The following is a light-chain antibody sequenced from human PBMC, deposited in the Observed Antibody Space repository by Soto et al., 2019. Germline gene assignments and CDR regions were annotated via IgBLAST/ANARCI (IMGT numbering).Light chain of an antibody. CDR1: QSVSSSY. CDR2: GAS. Sequence: EIVLTQSPGTLSLSPGERATLSCRASQSVSSSYLAWYQQKPGQAPRLLIYGASSRATGIPDRFSGSGSGTDFPLTLSRVEAEDFAVYYCQQYGSSPTWTFGQGTKVEIK. J-gene: IGKJ1*01. CDR3: QQYGSSPTWT. V-gene: IGKV3-20*01.